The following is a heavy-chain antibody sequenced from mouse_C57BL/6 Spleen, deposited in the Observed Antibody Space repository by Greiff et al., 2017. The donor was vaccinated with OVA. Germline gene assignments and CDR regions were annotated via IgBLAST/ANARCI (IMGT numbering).Heavy chain of an antibody. CDR2: IDPSDSYT. V-gene: IGHV1-59*01. CDR1: GYTFTSYW. D-gene: IGHD1-1*01. Sequence: QVQLKQPGAELVRPGTSVKLSCKASGYTFTSYWMHWVKQRPGQGLEWIGVIDPSDSYTNYNQKFKGKATLTVDTSSSTAYMQLSSLTSEDSAVDYCARSGSSYSWFAYWGQGTLVTVSA. J-gene: IGHJ3*01. CDR3: ARSGSSYSWFAY.